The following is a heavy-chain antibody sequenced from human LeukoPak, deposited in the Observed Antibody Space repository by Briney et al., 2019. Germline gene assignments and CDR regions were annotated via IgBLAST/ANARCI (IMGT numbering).Heavy chain of an antibody. CDR1: GYTFTTYA. CDR2: INAGNGNT. Sequence: ASVKVSCKASGYTFTTYAMHWVRQAPGQRLEWMGWINAGNGNTKYSQKFQGRVTITRDTSASTAYMELSSLRSEDTAVYYCARGSFDPWGQGTLVTVSS. CDR3: ARGSFDP. V-gene: IGHV1-3*01. J-gene: IGHJ5*02.